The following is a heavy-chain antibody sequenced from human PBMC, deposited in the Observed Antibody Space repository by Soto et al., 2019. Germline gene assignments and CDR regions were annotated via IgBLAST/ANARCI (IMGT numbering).Heavy chain of an antibody. J-gene: IGHJ5*02. CDR1: GFSLSTTGVG. D-gene: IGHD3-10*01. Sequence: QITLKESGPTLVRPTQTLTLTCTFSGFSLSTTGVGVVWIRQPPGKALEWLALIYWDDDKRYSTSLKSRLTITKDTSENEVILTMTNMDPVDTATYYCAQTLRDYGLGPERATYFDPWGQGTLVTVSS. CDR3: AQTLRDYGLGPERATYFDP. CDR2: IYWDDDK. V-gene: IGHV2-5*02.